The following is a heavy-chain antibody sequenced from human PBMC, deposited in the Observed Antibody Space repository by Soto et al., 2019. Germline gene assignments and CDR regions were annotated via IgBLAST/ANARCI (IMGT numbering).Heavy chain of an antibody. V-gene: IGHV1-18*04. Sequence: QVRLVQSGPEVKKPEASVKVSCKASGYTFSSSAISWVRQAPGQGPEWMGWISSSGVTNYAQNFQGRVTLTVDSSSTTAYMEVRSLSSADTAIYYCARDHGGCGTFYYWGQGTLGTVSS. D-gene: IGHD2-15*01. CDR2: ISSSGVT. CDR1: GYTFSSSA. J-gene: IGHJ4*02. CDR3: ARDHGGCGTFYY.